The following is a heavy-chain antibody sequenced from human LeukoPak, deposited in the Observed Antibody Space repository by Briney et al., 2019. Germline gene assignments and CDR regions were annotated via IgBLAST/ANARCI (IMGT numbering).Heavy chain of an antibody. CDR3: ARSGQSGYDYFEY. D-gene: IGHD5-12*01. J-gene: IGHJ4*02. CDR2: ISSGGAT. V-gene: IGHV3-53*01. CDR1: GFTVSSNY. Sequence: GGSLRLSCAASGFTVSSNYMSWVRQAPGKGLEWVSVISSGGATYYADSVKGRFTISRDNAKNSLYLQMNSLRAEDTAVYYCARSGQSGYDYFEYWGQGTLVTVSS.